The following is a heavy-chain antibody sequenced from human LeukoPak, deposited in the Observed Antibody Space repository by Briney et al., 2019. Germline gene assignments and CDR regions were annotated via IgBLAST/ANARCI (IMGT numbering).Heavy chain of an antibody. CDR2: FDPEDGET. V-gene: IGHV1-24*01. CDR1: GYTLTELS. J-gene: IGHJ3*02. CDR3: ATYSSSRDAFDI. Sequence: ASVKVSCKVSGYTLTELSMHWVRQAPGKGLEWMGGFDPEDGETIYAQKFQGRVTMTEDTSTDTAYMELSSLRSEDTAVYYCATYSSSRDAFDIWGQGTMVTVSS. D-gene: IGHD6-13*01.